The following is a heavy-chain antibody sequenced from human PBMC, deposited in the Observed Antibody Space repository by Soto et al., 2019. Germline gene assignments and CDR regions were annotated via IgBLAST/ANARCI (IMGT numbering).Heavy chain of an antibody. CDR2: IYYSGST. CDR3: ARRQQWLAGYFDY. Sequence: SETLSLTCAVSGDSISSSGFYWGWIRQPPGKGLEWIGSIYYSGSTYYNPSLKSRVTISVDTSKSQFSLKMRSVTAADTAVYYCARRQQWLAGYFDYWCQGTLVTVSS. J-gene: IGHJ4*02. CDR1: GDSISSSGFY. V-gene: IGHV4-39*01. D-gene: IGHD6-19*01.